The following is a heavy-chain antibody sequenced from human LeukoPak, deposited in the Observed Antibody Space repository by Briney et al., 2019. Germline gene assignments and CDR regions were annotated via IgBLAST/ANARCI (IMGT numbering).Heavy chain of an antibody. CDR3: AKTSDQLLYSKLDF. J-gene: IGHJ4*02. D-gene: IGHD2-2*02. CDR1: GFAISFFG. V-gene: IGHV3-30*02. Sequence: PGGSLRLSCGTSGFAISFFGMHWVRQAPGKGLEWVAFIQYDGSYKFYADSVQGRFSISRDNSKNTLFLHMNSLATEDTAVYYCAKTSDQLLYSKLDFWGQGTLVTVSS. CDR2: IQYDGSYK.